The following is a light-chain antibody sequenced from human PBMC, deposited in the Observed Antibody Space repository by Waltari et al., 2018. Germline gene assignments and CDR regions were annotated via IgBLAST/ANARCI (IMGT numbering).Light chain of an antibody. V-gene: IGKV3-11*01. J-gene: IGKJ2*01. CDR1: QSVSNY. CDR3: QQRSNWPYT. Sequence: EIVLTQSPATLSLSPGERATLSYRASQSVSNYLAWYQQKPGQAPRLFIYDASKRATGIPARFSGSGSGTDFTLTISSLEAEDFAVYYCQQRSNWPYTFGQGTKVEIK. CDR2: DAS.